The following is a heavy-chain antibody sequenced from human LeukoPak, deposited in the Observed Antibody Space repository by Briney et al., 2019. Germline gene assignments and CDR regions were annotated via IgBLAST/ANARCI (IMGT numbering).Heavy chain of an antibody. J-gene: IGHJ4*02. CDR2: INGSGGST. D-gene: IGHD1-26*01. V-gene: IGHV3-23*01. CDR3: AKDGSGSYYIFDY. CDR1: GFTFSSYA. Sequence: GGSLRLSCAASGFTFSSYAMSWVRQAPGKGLEWVSAINGSGGSTYYADSEKGRFTISRDNSKNTLYLQMNSLRAEDTAVYYCAKDGSGSYYIFDYWGQGTLVTVSS.